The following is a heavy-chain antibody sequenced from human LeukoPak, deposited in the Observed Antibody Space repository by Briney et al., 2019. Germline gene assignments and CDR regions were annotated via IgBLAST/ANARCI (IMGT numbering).Heavy chain of an antibody. V-gene: IGHV4-39*07. Sequence: SETLSLTFTVSGGSISSSSYYWGWIRQPPGKGLEWIGSIYYSGSTYYNPSLKSRVTISVDTSKNQFSLKLSSVTAADTAVYYCARVSGYYDSSGYQGAFDIWGQGTMVTVSS. CDR3: ARVSGYYDSSGYQGAFDI. D-gene: IGHD3-22*01. J-gene: IGHJ3*02. CDR2: IYYSGST. CDR1: GGSISSSSYY.